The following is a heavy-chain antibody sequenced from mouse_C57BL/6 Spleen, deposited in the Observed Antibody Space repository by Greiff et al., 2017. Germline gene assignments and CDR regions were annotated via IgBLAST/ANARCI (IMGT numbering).Heavy chain of an antibody. CDR2: IDPETGGT. D-gene: IGHD4-1*01. Sequence: QVQLQQSGAELVRPGASVTLSCKASGYTFTDYEMHWVKQTPVHGLEWIGAIDPETGGTAYNQKFKGKAILTADKSSSTAYMELRSLTSEDSAVYYCTLGRGGGYFDVWGTGTTVTVSS. CDR1: GYTFTDYE. J-gene: IGHJ1*03. V-gene: IGHV1-15*01. CDR3: TLGRGGGYFDV.